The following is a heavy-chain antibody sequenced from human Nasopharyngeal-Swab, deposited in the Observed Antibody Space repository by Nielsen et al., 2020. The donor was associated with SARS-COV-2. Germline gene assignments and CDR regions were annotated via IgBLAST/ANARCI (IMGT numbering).Heavy chain of an antibody. J-gene: IGHJ4*02. CDR3: ARERSLFSGTYHGFDY. CDR2: IYTSGST. Sequence: GEAMKISWVVSGFTVSTNYMNWVRQTPGKGLEWVSVIYTSGSTQYADYVKGRFTISRDSAKNIVYLQMNSLRAEDTAVYYCARERSLFSGTYHGFDYWGQGTLVTVSS. CDR1: GFTVSTNY. D-gene: IGHD1-26*01. V-gene: IGHV3-53*01.